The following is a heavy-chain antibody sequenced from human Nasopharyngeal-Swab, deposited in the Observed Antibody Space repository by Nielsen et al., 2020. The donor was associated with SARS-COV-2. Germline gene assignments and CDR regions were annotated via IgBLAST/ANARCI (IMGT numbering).Heavy chain of an antibody. J-gene: IGHJ4*02. V-gene: IGHV1-18*01. D-gene: IGHD3-10*01. Sequence: WVRQAPGQGLEWRGWISAYNGNTNSAQKLRGRVTMTTDTYTSTAYMELRSLRSDDTTVYYCARVFEEGSGSGFDYWGQGTLVTVSS. CDR3: ARVFEEGSGSGFDY. CDR2: ISAYNGNT.